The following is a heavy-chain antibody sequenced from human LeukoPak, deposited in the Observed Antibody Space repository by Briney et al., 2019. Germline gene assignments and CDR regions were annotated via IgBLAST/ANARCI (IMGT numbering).Heavy chain of an antibody. CDR1: GFTVSSNC. Sequence: GGSLRLSCAASGFTVSSNCMSWVRQAPGKGLEWVSVIYSGGSTYYADSVKGRFTISKDNSKNTLYLQMNSLRAEDTAVYYCARDLSYGVDYWGQGTLVTVSS. CDR3: ARDLSYGVDY. D-gene: IGHD5-18*01. V-gene: IGHV3-66*02. J-gene: IGHJ4*02. CDR2: IYSGGST.